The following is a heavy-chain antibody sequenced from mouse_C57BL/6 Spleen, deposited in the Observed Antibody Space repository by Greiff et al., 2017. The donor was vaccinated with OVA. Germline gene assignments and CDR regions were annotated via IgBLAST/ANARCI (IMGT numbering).Heavy chain of an antibody. CDR3: ARGDGISNGFAY. Sequence: VKLQESGPELVKPGASVKISCKASGYAFSSSWMNWVKQRPGKGLEWIGRIYPGDGDTNYNGKFKGKATLTADKSSSTAYMQLSSLTSEDSAVYFCARGDGISNGFAYWGQGTLVTVSA. CDR2: IYPGDGDT. J-gene: IGHJ3*01. CDR1: GYAFSSSW. D-gene: IGHD2-5*01. V-gene: IGHV1-82*01.